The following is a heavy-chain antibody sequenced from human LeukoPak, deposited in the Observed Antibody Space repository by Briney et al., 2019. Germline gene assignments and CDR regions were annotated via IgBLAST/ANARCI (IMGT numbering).Heavy chain of an antibody. CDR1: GASVGSAGYY. CDR2: VYYISNT. CDR3: ARTQSQSGSYRYYFGY. D-gene: IGHD1-26*01. J-gene: IGHJ4*02. Sequence: SETLSLTCTVSGASVGSAGYYWSWIRQPPGGGLEWIGYVYYISNTNYNPSLKSRVTMSVSPSENQFSLKLNSVTAADTAMYYCARTQSQSGSYRYYFGYWGQGTLVTVSS. V-gene: IGHV4-61*08.